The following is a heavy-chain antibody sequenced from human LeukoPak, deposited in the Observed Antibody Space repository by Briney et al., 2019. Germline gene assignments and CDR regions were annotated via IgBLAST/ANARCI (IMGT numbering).Heavy chain of an antibody. CDR2: INTDGSST. CDR1: GFTFSSYW. D-gene: IGHD4-17*01. J-gene: IGHJ4*02. Sequence: GGSLRLSCAASGFTFSSYWMHWVRQAPGKGLGWVSLINTDGSSTSYADSVKGRFTISRDNAKNTLYLHMNSLRAEDTAVYYCARARPGDTPDYWGQGTLVTVSS. V-gene: IGHV3-74*01. CDR3: ARARPGDTPDY.